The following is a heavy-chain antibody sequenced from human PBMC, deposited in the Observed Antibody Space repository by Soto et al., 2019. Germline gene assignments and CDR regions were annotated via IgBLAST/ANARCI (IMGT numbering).Heavy chain of an antibody. Sequence: APLKGYCKASGYAFTSYGISWRRQTPGQGLEWMGWISAYNGNTNYAQKLQGRVTMTTDTSTSTAYMELRSLRSDDTAVYYCARDGRITMVRGPTRSGPWGQGTLVTVSS. CDR1: GYAFTSYG. D-gene: IGHD3-10*01. V-gene: IGHV1-18*01. J-gene: IGHJ5*02. CDR3: ARDGRITMVRGPTRSGP. CDR2: ISAYNGNT.